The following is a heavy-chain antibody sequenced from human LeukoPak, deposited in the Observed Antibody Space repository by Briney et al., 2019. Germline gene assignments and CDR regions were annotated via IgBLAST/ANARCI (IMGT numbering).Heavy chain of an antibody. CDR1: GFTFSSYW. V-gene: IGHV3-7*01. D-gene: IGHD3-10*01. CDR2: IKQDGSEK. J-gene: IGHJ4*02. CDR3: ARNHYYGSGSYYY. Sequence: GGSLRLSCAASGFTFSSYWMSWVRQAPGKGLEWVANIKQDGSEKYYVDSVKGRLTISRDNAKNSLYLQMNSLRAEDTAVYYCARNHYYGSGSYYYWGQGTLVTVSS.